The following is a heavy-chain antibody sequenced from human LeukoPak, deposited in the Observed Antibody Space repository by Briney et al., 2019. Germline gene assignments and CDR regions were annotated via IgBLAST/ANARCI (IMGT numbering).Heavy chain of an antibody. CDR2: IYYSGST. V-gene: IGHV4-39*07. Sequence: SSETLSLTCTVSGGSISSSSYYWGWIRQPPGKGLEWIGSIYYSGSTYYNPSLKSRVTISVDTSKNQFSLKLSSVTAADTAVYYCARSPSGYYLVEASFDYWGQGTLVTVSS. CDR1: GGSISSSSYY. J-gene: IGHJ4*02. D-gene: IGHD3-3*01. CDR3: ARSPSGYYLVEASFDY.